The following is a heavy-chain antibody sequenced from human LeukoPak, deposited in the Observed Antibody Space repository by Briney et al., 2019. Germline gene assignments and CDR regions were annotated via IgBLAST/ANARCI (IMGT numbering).Heavy chain of an antibody. CDR2: IYYSGST. V-gene: IGHV4-59*08. J-gene: IGHJ4*02. CDR3: ARLVVTIAARPTFDY. CDR1: GVSINSYY. D-gene: IGHD6-6*01. Sequence: PSETLSLTCTVSGVSINSYYWSWIRQPPGKGLECIGYIYYSGSTNYNPSLKSRVTISVDTSRNQFSLKLSSVTAADTAVYYCARLVVTIAARPTFDYWGQGTLVTVSS.